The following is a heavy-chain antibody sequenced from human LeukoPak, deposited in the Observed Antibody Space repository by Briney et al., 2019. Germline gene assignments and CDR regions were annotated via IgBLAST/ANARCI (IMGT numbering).Heavy chain of an antibody. CDR2: IKQDGSEK. D-gene: IGHD3-22*01. V-gene: IGHV3-7*01. Sequence: GGSLRLSCAASGFTFSSYWMSWVRQAPGKGLEWVANIKQDGSEKYYVDSVKGRFTISRDNAKNSLYLQMNSLRAEDTAVYYCASRDSSGYYGFQHWGQGTLVTVSS. CDR3: ASRDSSGYYGFQH. J-gene: IGHJ1*01. CDR1: GFTFSSYW.